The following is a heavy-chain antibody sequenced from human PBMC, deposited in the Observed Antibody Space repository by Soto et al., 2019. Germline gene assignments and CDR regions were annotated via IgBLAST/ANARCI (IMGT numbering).Heavy chain of an antibody. CDR1: GFTFSSYY. Sequence: EVQLLESGGGLVQPGGSLRLSCAASGFTFSSYYMTWVRQAPGKGLEWVSVIYADGRTYHADSVKGRFTISRDNSKNTAYLQMNTLRAEDTAMYYCARGLSPGYNDNRGYFHLDYWGQGTLVTVSS. CDR3: ARGLSPGYNDNRGYFHLDY. CDR2: IYADGRT. D-gene: IGHD3-22*01. J-gene: IGHJ4*02. V-gene: IGHV3-66*01.